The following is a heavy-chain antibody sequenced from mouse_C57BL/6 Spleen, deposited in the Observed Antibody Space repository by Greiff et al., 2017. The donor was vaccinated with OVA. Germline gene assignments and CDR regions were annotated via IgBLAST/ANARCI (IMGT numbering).Heavy chain of an antibody. CDR3: AREGDY. CDR2: IDPSDSDT. Sequence: QVQLQQPGAELVRPGSSVKLSCKASGYTFTSYWMHWVKQRPIQGLEWIGNIDPSDSDTHYNQKFKDKATLTVDKSSSTAYMQLSSLTSEDSAVYYCAREGDYWGQGTTLTVSS. V-gene: IGHV1-52*01. CDR1: GYTFTSYW. J-gene: IGHJ2*01.